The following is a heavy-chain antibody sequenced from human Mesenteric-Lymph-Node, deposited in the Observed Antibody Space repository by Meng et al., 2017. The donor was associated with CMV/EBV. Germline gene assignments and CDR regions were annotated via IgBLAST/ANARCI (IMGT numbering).Heavy chain of an antibody. D-gene: IGHD3-10*01. J-gene: IGHJ6*02. Sequence: GESLKISCAASGFTFSSYEMNWVRQAPGKGLEWVSYISSSGSTIYYADSVKGRFTISRDNAKNSLYLQMNGLRAEDTAVYYCATTGGSGSYYNLYYYGMDVWGQGTTVTVSS. CDR1: GFTFSSYE. CDR2: ISSSGSTI. CDR3: ATTGGSGSYYNLYYYGMDV. V-gene: IGHV3-48*03.